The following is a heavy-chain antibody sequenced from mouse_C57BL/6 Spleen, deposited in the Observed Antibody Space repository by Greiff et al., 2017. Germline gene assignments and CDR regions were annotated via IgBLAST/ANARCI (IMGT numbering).Heavy chain of an antibody. CDR1: GYTFTSYW. CDR2: IYPGSGST. V-gene: IGHV1-55*01. CDR3: ARGPTVDWYFDV. J-gene: IGHJ1*03. D-gene: IGHD1-1*01. Sequence: QVQLQQPGAELVKPGASVKMSCKASGYTFTSYWITWVKQRPGQGLEWIGDIYPGSGSTNYNEKFKSKATLTVDTSSSTAYMQLSSLTSEDSAVXYCARGPTVDWYFDVWGTGTTVTVSS.